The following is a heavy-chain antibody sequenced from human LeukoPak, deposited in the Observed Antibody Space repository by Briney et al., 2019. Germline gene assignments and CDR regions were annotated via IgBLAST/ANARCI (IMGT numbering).Heavy chain of an antibody. CDR1: GFTFSDYW. V-gene: IGHV3-74*01. CDR3: ARDGYYYDSSGYRGLNYYYYYMDV. Sequence: PGGSLRLSCAASGFTFSDYWMHWVRQAPGKGLVWVSRISSDGSRVTYADSVKGRFTISRDNAKNTLYLQMNSLRAEDTAVYYCARDGYYYDSSGYRGLNYYYYYMDVWGKGTTVTVSS. J-gene: IGHJ6*03. D-gene: IGHD3-22*01. CDR2: ISSDGSRV.